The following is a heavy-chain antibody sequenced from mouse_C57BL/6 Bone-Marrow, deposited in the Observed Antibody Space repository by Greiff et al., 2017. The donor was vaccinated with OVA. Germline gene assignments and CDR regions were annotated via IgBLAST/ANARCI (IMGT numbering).Heavy chain of an antibody. CDR3: ARLDYALAMDY. Sequence: VQLQQSGAELVRPGTSVKMSCKASGYTFTNYWIGWAKQRPGHGLEWIGDIYPGGGYTNYNEKFKGKATLTADKSSSTAYMQFSSLISEDSAIYYCARLDYALAMDYWGQGTSVTVSS. D-gene: IGHD1-1*01. CDR2: IYPGGGYT. CDR1: GYTFTNYW. V-gene: IGHV1-63*01. J-gene: IGHJ4*01.